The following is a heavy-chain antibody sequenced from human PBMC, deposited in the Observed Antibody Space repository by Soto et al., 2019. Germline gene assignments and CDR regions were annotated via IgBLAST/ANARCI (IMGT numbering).Heavy chain of an antibody. CDR3: ARQRYYYDSSGYYSLYFDY. CDR2: ISSSGSTI. CDR1: GFTFSSYE. V-gene: IGHV3-48*03. J-gene: IGHJ4*02. D-gene: IGHD3-22*01. Sequence: GSLRLCCAASGFTFSSYEMNWVRQAPGKGLEWVSYISSSGSTIYYADSVKGRFTISRDNAKNSLYLQMNSLRAEDTAVYYCARQRYYYDSSGYYSLYFDYWGQGTLVTVSS.